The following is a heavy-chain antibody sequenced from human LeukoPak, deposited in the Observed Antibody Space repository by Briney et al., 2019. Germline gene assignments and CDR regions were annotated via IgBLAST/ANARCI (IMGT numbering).Heavy chain of an antibody. J-gene: IGHJ3*02. CDR1: GFTFSSYG. Sequence: GGSLRLPCAASGFTFSSYGMHWVRQAPGKGLEWVAFIRYDGSNKYYADSVKGRFTISRDNSKNTLYLQMNSLRAEDTAVYYCAKDHHSSSWYLGAFDIWGQGTMVTVSS. CDR3: AKDHHSSSWYLGAFDI. D-gene: IGHD6-13*01. V-gene: IGHV3-30*02. CDR2: IRYDGSNK.